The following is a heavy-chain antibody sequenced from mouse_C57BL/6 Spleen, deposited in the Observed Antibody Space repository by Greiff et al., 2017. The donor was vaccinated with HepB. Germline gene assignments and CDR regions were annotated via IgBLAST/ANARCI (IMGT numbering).Heavy chain of an antibody. Sequence: QVQLQQPGAELVKPGASVKMSCKASGYTFTSYWITWVKQRPGQGLEWIGDIYPGSGSTNYNEKFKSKATLTVDTSTSTAYMQLSSLTSEASAVYYCARGGNHYAMDYWGQGTSVTVSS. V-gene: IGHV1-55*01. CDR3: ARGGNHYAMDY. CDR2: IYPGSGST. CDR1: GYTFTSYW. J-gene: IGHJ4*01. D-gene: IGHD2-1*01.